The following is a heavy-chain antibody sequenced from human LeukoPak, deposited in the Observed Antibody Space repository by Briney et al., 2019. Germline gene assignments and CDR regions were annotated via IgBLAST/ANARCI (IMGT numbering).Heavy chain of an antibody. CDR1: GFTFSSKDW. D-gene: IGHD2-21*01. J-gene: IGHJ4*02. V-gene: IGHV3-7*01. CDR2: KKQDGSEK. Sequence: GGSLRLSCVASGFTFSSKDWMTWVRQAPGKGLEWVSNKKQDGSEKNYVDSVKGRFTISRDNAKNSLYLQMNSLRAEDTAVYYCARIKSQGVVVPLLRSTYYFDYWGQGTLVTVSS. CDR3: ARIKSQGVVVPLLRSTYYFDY.